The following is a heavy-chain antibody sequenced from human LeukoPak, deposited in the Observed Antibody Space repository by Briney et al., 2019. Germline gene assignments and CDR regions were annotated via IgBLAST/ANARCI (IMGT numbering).Heavy chain of an antibody. Sequence: GGSLRLSCAASGFPFSTYPMHWVRQAPGKGLEWVAVISSDGNKKYYADSVKGRFTISRDSSKNTLYLQMNSLRTEDTAVYYCARVNINNWHSCDYWGQGTLVTVSS. CDR2: ISSDGNKK. CDR3: ARVNINNWHSCDY. D-gene: IGHD1-1*01. CDR1: GFPFSTYP. V-gene: IGHV3-30*04. J-gene: IGHJ4*02.